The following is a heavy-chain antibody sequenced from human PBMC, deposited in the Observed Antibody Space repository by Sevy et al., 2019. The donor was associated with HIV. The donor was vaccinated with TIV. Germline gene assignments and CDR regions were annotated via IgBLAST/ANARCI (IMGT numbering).Heavy chain of an antibody. Sequence: GESRKISCKGSGYSFTSHWIGWVRHMPGKGLEWMGIIYPDDSDTRYSPSFQGQVTFSADKSISTAYLQWNSLKASDTAMYYCATSRSGYFDSSGYYIYWGQGTLVTVSS. CDR2: IYPDDSDT. V-gene: IGHV5-51*01. CDR3: ATSRSGYFDSSGYYIY. CDR1: GYSFTSHW. J-gene: IGHJ4*02. D-gene: IGHD3-22*01.